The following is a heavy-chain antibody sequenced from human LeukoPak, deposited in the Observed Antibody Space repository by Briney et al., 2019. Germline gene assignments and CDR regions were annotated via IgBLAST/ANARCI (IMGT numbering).Heavy chain of an antibody. CDR1: GYTFTSYA. J-gene: IGHJ4*02. CDR3: ARVSGDFWGGYPPFSDFNY. V-gene: IGHV7-4-1*02. Sequence: ASVKVSCKASGYTFTSYAMNWVRQAPGQGLEWMGWINTNTGNPTYAQGFTGRFVFSLDTSVSTAYLQISSLKAEDTAVYYCARVSGDFWGGYPPFSDFNYWGQGTLVTVSS. CDR2: INTNTGNP. D-gene: IGHD3-3*01.